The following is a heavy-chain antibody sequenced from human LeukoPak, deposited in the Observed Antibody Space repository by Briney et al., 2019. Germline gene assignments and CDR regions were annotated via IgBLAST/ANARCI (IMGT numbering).Heavy chain of an antibody. CDR3: ASASCIGGTCYVDYYYNVAV. V-gene: IGHV4-61*02. J-gene: IGHJ6*04. CDR1: GGSINSVSYY. Sequence: KTSETLSLTCTVSGGSINSVSYYWNWIRQPAGKGPEWIGRIYASGTTNYNPSLESRVIISRDTSRNQFSLSLSSVTAADTAVYYCASASCIGGTCYVDYYYNVAVWGKGTAVTISS. CDR2: IYASGTT. D-gene: IGHD2-15*01.